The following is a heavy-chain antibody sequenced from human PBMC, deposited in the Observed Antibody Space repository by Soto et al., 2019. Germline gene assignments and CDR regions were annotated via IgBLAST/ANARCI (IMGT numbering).Heavy chain of an antibody. CDR3: AKANYDILTGLYYYYGMDV. J-gene: IGHJ6*02. D-gene: IGHD3-9*01. CDR1: GSTFSSYA. V-gene: IGHV3-23*01. Sequence: GGSLRLFCAASGSTFSSYAMSWVRQAPGKGLEWVSAISGSGGSTYYADSVKGRFTISRDNSKNTLYLQMNSLRAEDTAVYYCAKANYDILTGLYYYYGMDVWGQGTTVTVSS. CDR2: ISGSGGST.